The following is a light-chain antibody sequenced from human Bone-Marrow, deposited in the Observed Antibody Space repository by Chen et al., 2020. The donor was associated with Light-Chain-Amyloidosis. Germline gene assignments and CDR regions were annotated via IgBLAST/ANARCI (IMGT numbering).Light chain of an antibody. CDR2: EVT. CDR1: SSDVGGDNH. V-gene: IGLV2-14*01. Sequence: QSALTQPASVSGSPGQSITISCTGTSSDVGGDNHVSWYQQHPDKAPKLMIYEVTNRPSGVPDRCSGSKSDNTASLTISGLQTEDEADYFCSSYTMTNTLVFGSGTRVTVL. J-gene: IGLJ1*01. CDR3: SSYTMTNTLV.